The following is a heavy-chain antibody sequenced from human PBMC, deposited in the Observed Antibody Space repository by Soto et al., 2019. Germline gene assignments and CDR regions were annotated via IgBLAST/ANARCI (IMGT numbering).Heavy chain of an antibody. J-gene: IGHJ4*02. D-gene: IGHD2-2*01. CDR1: GFNFSSYG. CDR2: ISYDGSNK. Sequence: GGSLRLSCAASGFNFSSYGMHWVRQAPGKGLEWVAVISYDGSNKYYADSVKGRFTISRDNSKNTLYLQMNSLRAEDTAVYYCAKPWGPGVTSCYDYWGQGTLVTVSS. CDR3: AKPWGPGVTSCYDY. V-gene: IGHV3-30*18.